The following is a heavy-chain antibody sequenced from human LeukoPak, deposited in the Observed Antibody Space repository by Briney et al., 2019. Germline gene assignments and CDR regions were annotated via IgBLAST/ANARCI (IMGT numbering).Heavy chain of an antibody. V-gene: IGHV1-24*01. J-gene: IGHJ4*02. D-gene: IGHD4-11*01. CDR3: ATEMTSVAPDY. Sequence: GASVKVSCKVSGQTLSELTMHWVRQAPGKGLEWMGGFDPENDERMYARNFRGRVTMTEDTSTDTAYMELSSLRSEDTAVYFCATEMTSVAPDYWGQGTLVTVSS. CDR2: FDPENDER. CDR1: GQTLSELT.